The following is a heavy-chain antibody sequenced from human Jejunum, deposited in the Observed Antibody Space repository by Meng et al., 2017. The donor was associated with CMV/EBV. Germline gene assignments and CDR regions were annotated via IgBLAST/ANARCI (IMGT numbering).Heavy chain of an antibody. CDR1: GITYYSYA. Sequence: SGITYYSYAISWVRQAPGQGLEWMGKIVPALGATNSAQKFHDRVTITADKFTNTVYMEVSSLKSEDTAVYYCAKLDTFGLYAMDVWGQGTTVTVSS. D-gene: IGHD3-16*01. V-gene: IGHV1-69*04. CDR3: AKLDTFGLYAMDV. J-gene: IGHJ6*02. CDR2: IVPALGAT.